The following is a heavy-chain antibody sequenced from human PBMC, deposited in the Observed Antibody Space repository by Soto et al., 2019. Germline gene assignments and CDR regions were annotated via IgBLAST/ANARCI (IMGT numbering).Heavy chain of an antibody. D-gene: IGHD1-7*01. CDR2: ISGDGSST. Sequence: EVQLVDSGGGLVQPGGSLRLSCAASEFTFRSYWMHWVRQSPGKGLVWVSRISGDGSSTTDAESVRGRFTISRDNAKNTVYLQMDSLRAEDTAVYYCARSLPGTYGAFDLWGQGTMVTVSS. CDR3: ARSLPGTYGAFDL. J-gene: IGHJ3*01. CDR1: EFTFRSYW. V-gene: IGHV3-74*01.